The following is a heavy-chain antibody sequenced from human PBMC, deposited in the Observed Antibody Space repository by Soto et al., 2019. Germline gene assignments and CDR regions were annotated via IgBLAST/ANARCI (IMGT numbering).Heavy chain of an antibody. Sequence: ASVKVSCKASGYTFTNYAMHWVRQAPGQRLEWMGWINAAIGNTKYSQKFQGSVTITRDTSANTAYMELSSLRSDDTAVYYCARRNVYGSGSYSFDYWGQGTLVTVSS. D-gene: IGHD3-10*01. CDR1: GYTFTNYA. J-gene: IGHJ4*02. CDR3: ARRNVYGSGSYSFDY. CDR2: INAAIGNT. V-gene: IGHV1-3*01.